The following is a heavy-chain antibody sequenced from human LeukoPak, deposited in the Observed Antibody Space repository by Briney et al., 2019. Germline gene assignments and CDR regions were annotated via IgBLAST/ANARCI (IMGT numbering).Heavy chain of an antibody. CDR2: INSDGSST. D-gene: IGHD6-13*01. V-gene: IGHV3-74*01. CDR3: AKDFGRPGIAAAGDP. Sequence: GGSLRLSCAASGFTFSSYWMHWVRQAPGKGLVWVSRINSDGSSTSYADSVRGRFSISRDNAKNTLYLQMNSLRAEDTAVYYCAKDFGRPGIAAAGDPWGQGTLVTVSS. J-gene: IGHJ5*02. CDR1: GFTFSSYW.